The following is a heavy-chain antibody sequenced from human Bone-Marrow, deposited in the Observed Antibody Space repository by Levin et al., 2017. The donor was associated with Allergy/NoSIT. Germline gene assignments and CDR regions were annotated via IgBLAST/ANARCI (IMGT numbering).Heavy chain of an antibody. V-gene: IGHV3-21*01. J-gene: IGHJ4*02. CDR1: GFTFSSYS. D-gene: IGHD3-3*01. CDR3: ARDSGPSGYYYFDY. Sequence: GESLKISCAASGFTFSSYSMNWVRQAPGKGLEWVSSISSSSSYIYYADSVKGRFTISRDNAKNSLYLQMNSLRAEDTAVYYCARDSGPSGYYYFDYWGQGTLVTVSS. CDR2: ISSSSSYI.